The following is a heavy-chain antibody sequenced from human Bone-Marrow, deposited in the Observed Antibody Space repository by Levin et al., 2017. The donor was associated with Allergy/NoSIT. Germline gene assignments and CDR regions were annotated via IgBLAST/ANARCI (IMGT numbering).Heavy chain of an antibody. CDR3: ARDPAPYCGSNCSSRGV. J-gene: IGHJ3*01. CDR2: ISTNGVA. Sequence: LRLSCSVSGGSITSGIYYWSWIRQPAQKGLEWIGHISTNGVAYYSPSLESRLTISLETSKNQVTLKLTSVTAADAAVYYCARDPAPYCGSNCSSRGVWGQGTMVTVSS. CDR1: GGSITSGIYY. D-gene: IGHD2-21*02. V-gene: IGHV4-61*09.